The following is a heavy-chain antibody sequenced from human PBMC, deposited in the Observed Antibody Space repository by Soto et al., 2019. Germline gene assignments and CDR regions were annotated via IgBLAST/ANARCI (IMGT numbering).Heavy chain of an antibody. CDR2: IYYSGST. Sequence: QLQLQESGPGLVKPSETLSLTCTVSGGSISSSSYYWGWIRQPPGKGLEWIGSIYYSGSTYYNPPRKSAGSVSVDTSKNQSSGELSSVTAAYTAVYYCASPMSGGSPGWFDPWGQGTLVTVSS. J-gene: IGHJ5*02. V-gene: IGHV4-39*01. D-gene: IGHD2-15*01. CDR3: ASPMSGGSPGWFDP. CDR1: GGSISSSSYY.